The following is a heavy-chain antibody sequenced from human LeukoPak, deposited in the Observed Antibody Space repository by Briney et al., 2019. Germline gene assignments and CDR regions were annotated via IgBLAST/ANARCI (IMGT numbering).Heavy chain of an antibody. V-gene: IGHV3-30*18. CDR2: ISYEGTNK. CDR1: GFMFSESG. J-gene: IGHJ6*03. CDR3: AKVGPGYTYNYFYMDV. D-gene: IGHD5-18*01. Sequence: HSGGSLRLSCAASGFMFSESGMHWVRQAPGKGLEWVAVISYEGTNKYYADSVKGRFTISRDNSQNTLYLQMISLRDEDTAVYYCAKVGPGYTYNYFYMDVWGKGTAVTVSS.